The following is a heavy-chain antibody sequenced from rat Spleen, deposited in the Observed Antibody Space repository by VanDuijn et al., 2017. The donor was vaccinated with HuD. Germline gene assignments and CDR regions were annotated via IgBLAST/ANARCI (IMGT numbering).Heavy chain of an antibody. D-gene: IGHD1-12*02. V-gene: IGHV2-77*01. CDR2: IGGDGST. CDR1: GFSLTSYG. Sequence: QVQMKETGPGLVQTTQTLSVTCTVSGFSLTSYGVHWVRPAPGKGLEWMGIIGGDGSTAYNSALKSRLSISRDTSKSQVFLKMNSLQTEDTAIYYCTSQQNSGRDYWGQGVMVTVSS. CDR3: TSQQNSGRDY. J-gene: IGHJ2*01.